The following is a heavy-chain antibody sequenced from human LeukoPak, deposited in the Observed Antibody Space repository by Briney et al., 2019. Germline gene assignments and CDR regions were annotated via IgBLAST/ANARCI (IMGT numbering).Heavy chain of an antibody. CDR3: ARGGYDLDY. CDR2: IYYSGST. J-gene: IGHJ4*02. D-gene: IGHD3-3*01. Sequence: SETLSLTCTVSGGSISSYYWSWIRQPPGKGLEWIGCIYYSGSTNYNPSLKSRVTISVDTSKNQFSLKLSSVTAADTAVYYCARGGYDLDYWGQGTLVTVSS. V-gene: IGHV4-59*01. CDR1: GGSISSYY.